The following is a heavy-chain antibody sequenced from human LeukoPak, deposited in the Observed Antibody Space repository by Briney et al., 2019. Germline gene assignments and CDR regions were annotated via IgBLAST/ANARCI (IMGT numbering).Heavy chain of an antibody. CDR3: ARVAGHDIRGLITYYFDD. Sequence: GGSLRLSCAASGFTFRSYGMQWVRQAPGKGLEWVAIIWYGGSNKYYSDSVKGRFTISRDNSKNTLYLQMNSLGAEDTAVYYCARVAGHDIRGLITYYFDDWGQGTLVTVSS. D-gene: IGHD3-10*01. V-gene: IGHV3-33*01. J-gene: IGHJ4*02. CDR2: IWYGGSNK. CDR1: GFTFRSYG.